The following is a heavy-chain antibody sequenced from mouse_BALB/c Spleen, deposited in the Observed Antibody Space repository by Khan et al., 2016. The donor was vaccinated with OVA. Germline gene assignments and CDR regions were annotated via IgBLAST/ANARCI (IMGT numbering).Heavy chain of an antibody. V-gene: IGHV1S29*02. CDR3: VRSGYGSFGF. D-gene: IGHD1-2*01. J-gene: IGHJ3*01. CDR2: FFPNSGGS. Sequence: EVQLQESGPEVVKPGASVKISCKASGYTFTDYNMDWVKQRHGKSLEWIGYFFPNSGGSGYSQKFKTKATLTVDISSSTAYMDLRSLTSEDSAAYYCVRSGYGSFGFWGQGTLVTVSA. CDR1: GYTFTDYN.